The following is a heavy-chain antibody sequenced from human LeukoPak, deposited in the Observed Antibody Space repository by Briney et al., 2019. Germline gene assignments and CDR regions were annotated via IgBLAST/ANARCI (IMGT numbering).Heavy chain of an antibody. V-gene: IGHV3-30*18. CDR3: AKETPYDSSGSYYFGY. CDR1: GFTFSSYG. J-gene: IGHJ4*02. CDR2: ISYDGSNK. Sequence: GGFLRLSCAASGFTFSSYGMHWVRQAPGKGLEWVAVISYDGSNKYYADSVKGRFTISRDNSKNTLYLQMNSLRAEDTAVYYCAKETPYDSSGSYYFGYWGQGTLVTVSS. D-gene: IGHD3-22*01.